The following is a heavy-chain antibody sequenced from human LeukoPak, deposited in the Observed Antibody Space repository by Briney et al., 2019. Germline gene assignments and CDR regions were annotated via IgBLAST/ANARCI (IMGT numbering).Heavy chain of an antibody. D-gene: IGHD3-3*01. CDR2: IRSKAYGGTT. V-gene: IGHV3-49*03. Sequence: GGSLRLSCTASGFTFGDYAMSWFRQAPGKGLEWVGFIRSKAYGGTTEYAASVKGRFTISRDDSKSIAYLQMNSLKTEDTAVYYCTGGSRFLEWLFDYWGQGTLVTVSS. CDR1: GFTFGDYA. J-gene: IGHJ4*02. CDR3: TGGSRFLEWLFDY.